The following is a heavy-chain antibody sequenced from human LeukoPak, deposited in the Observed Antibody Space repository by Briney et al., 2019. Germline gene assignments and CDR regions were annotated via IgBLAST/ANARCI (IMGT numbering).Heavy chain of an antibody. J-gene: IGHJ4*02. CDR2: INSDGSNT. D-gene: IGHD6-19*01. Sequence: GGSLRLSCAASGFTFSSSWMHWVRPAPGKGPMGVSRINSDGSNTFSADFVKGRFTISRANAKNTLYLKMNSLRAEDTAVYYCESSSGWLIDNWGQGALVTVSS. CDR1: GFTFSSSW. CDR3: ESSSGWLIDN. V-gene: IGHV3-74*01.